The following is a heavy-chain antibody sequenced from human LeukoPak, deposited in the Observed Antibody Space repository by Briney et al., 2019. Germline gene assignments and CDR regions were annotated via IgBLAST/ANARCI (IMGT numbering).Heavy chain of an antibody. V-gene: IGHV3-21*04. Sequence: GGSLRLSCAASGFTFSSYSMNWVRQAPGKGLEWVSSISSSSSYIYYADSVKGRFTISRDNAKNSLYLQMNSLRAEDTAVYYCARVEYTSSSLFDYWGQGTLVTVSS. J-gene: IGHJ4*02. CDR2: ISSSSSYI. CDR3: ARVEYTSSSLFDY. D-gene: IGHD6-13*01. CDR1: GFTFSSYS.